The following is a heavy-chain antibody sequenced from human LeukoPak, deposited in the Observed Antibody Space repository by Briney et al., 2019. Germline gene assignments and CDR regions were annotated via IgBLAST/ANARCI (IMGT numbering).Heavy chain of an antibody. V-gene: IGHV3-23*01. D-gene: IGHD5-24*01. Sequence: PGGSLRLSCAASGFTFSSFGMSWVRQAPGKGLEWVSAISSTGGTAYYADSVKGRFTISRDNSKNTLYLQMNSLRAEDTAVYYCASLVEMATNGDAFDIWGQGTMVTVSS. CDR2: ISSTGGTA. CDR3: ASLVEMATNGDAFDI. CDR1: GFTFSSFG. J-gene: IGHJ3*02.